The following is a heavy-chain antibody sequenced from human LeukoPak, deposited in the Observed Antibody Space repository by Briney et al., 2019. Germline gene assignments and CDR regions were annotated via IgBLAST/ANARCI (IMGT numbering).Heavy chain of an antibody. CDR1: NGSITTNSYY. J-gene: IGHJ5*02. Sequence: SETLSLTCTVSNGSITTNSYYWGWIRQPPGKGLEWVGTIFHSGSTYYNPSLKSRVTITVDTSKNQFSLNLNSVTSADTAVYYCARPWGVGAPFDPWGSGTLVTVSS. CDR3: ARPWGVGAPFDP. D-gene: IGHD1-26*01. CDR2: IFHSGST. V-gene: IGHV4-39*01.